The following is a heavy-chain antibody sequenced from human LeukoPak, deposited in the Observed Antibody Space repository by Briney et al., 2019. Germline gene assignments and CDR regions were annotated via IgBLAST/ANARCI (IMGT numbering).Heavy chain of an antibody. CDR1: GFTFSFYW. V-gene: IGHV3-7*04. CDR3: ARGGYFDWLPSYYFDY. J-gene: IGHJ4*02. CDR2: IKQDGSEK. D-gene: IGHD3-9*01. Sequence: PGGSLRLSCAASGFTFSFYWMSRVRQAPGKGLEWVANIKQDGSEKYYVDSVRGRFPITRDNAKNSLYLQMNSLRAEDTAVYYCARGGYFDWLPSYYFDYWGQGTLVTVSS.